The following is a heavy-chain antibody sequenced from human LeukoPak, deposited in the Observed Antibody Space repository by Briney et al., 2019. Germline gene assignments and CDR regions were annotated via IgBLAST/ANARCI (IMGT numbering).Heavy chain of an antibody. Sequence: SETLSLTCAVSRGSMSSYYWSWIRQPPGKGLGWIGYIYYSGSTNYNPSLKSRVNISVDTSKNQFSLKLTSVTAADTAVYYCARLRVSSISHPWYFDYWARET. CDR2: IYYSGST. CDR3: ARLRVSSISHPWYFDY. D-gene: IGHD6-19*01. CDR1: RGSMSSYY. J-gene: IGHJ4*02. V-gene: IGHV4-59*01.